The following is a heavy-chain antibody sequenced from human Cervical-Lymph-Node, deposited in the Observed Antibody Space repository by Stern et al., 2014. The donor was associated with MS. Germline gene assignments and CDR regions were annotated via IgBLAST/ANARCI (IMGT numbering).Heavy chain of an antibody. D-gene: IGHD2-15*01. Sequence: QVTLKESGPALVKPTQTLTLTCTFSGFSLSTSGMRVSWIRQPPGKALEWLARIDWDDDKFYSTSLKTRLTISKDTSKNQVVLTMTNMDPVDTAXYYCARMMSSGWFDPWGQGTLVTVSS. CDR3: ARMMSSGWFDP. V-gene: IGHV2-70*04. CDR2: IDWDDDK. J-gene: IGHJ5*02. CDR1: GFSLSTSGMR.